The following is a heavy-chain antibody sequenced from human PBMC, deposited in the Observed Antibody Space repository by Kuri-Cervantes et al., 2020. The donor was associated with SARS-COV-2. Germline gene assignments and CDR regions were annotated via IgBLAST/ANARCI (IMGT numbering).Heavy chain of an antibody. CDR2: IYHSGST. Sequence: GSLRLSCTVSGGSITSSAYYWGWVRQPPGKGLEWTATIYHSGSTYYNPSLKSRVTISIDTSKNQFSLKLSSVTAADTAVYYCARESTYTFDIWGQGTLVTVSS. D-gene: IGHD2-2*02. CDR3: ARESTYTFDI. CDR1: GGSITSSAYY. J-gene: IGHJ3*02. V-gene: IGHV4-39*02.